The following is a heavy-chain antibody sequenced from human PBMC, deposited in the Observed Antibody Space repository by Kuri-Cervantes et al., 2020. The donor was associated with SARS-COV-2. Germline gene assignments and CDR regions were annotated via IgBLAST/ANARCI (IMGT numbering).Heavy chain of an antibody. J-gene: IGHJ6*03. CDR1: GGSFSGYY. Sequence: SQTLSLTCAVYGGSFSGYYWSWIRQPPGKGLEWIGEINHSGSTNYNPSLKSRVTISVDTSKNQFSLKLSSVTAADTAVYYCTRAPGYSYGYGYYYYYYMDVWGKGTTVTVSS. D-gene: IGHD5-18*01. CDR3: TRAPGYSYGYGYYYYYYMDV. CDR2: INHSGST. V-gene: IGHV4-34*01.